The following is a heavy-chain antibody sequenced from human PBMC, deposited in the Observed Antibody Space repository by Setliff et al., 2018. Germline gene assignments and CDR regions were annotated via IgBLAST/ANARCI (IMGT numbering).Heavy chain of an antibody. CDR3: ARGPPDFVVVPAAAKFDF. CDR2: IIPIFGTT. D-gene: IGHD2-2*01. J-gene: IGHJ4*02. CDR1: GGTFNNYA. V-gene: IGHV1-69*13. Sequence: SVKVSCKASGGTFNNYAISWVRQAPGQGLKWMGGIIPIFGTTKYAQKFQGRVTITADESTSTAYMELSSLRSDDTAVYYCARGPPDFVVVPAAAKFDFWGQGTLVTVSS.